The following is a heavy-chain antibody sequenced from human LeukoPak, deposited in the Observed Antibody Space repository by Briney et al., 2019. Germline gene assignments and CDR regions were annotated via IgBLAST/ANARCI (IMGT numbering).Heavy chain of an antibody. Sequence: SETLSLTCTVSGGSISNYYWSWIRQPPGKGLEWVGRIYSSGNTNYNPSLKSRVAMSVDTSKNQFSLKLSSVTATDTAVYYCARETNHGDFFFDYWGQGTLVTVSS. V-gene: IGHV4-4*07. J-gene: IGHJ4*02. CDR3: ARETNHGDFFFDY. CDR2: IYSSGNT. D-gene: IGHD4-17*01. CDR1: GGSISNYY.